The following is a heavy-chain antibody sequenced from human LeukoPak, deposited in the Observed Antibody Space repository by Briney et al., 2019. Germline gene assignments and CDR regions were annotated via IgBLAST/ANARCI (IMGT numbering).Heavy chain of an antibody. CDR1: GGTFSSYA. J-gene: IGHJ3*02. V-gene: IGHV1-69*04. D-gene: IGHD1-1*01. CDR3: ARDLSPNWNDKNLAFDI. CDR2: IIPILGIA. Sequence: SVKVSCKASGGTFSSYAISWVRQAPGQGLEWMGRIIPILGIANYAQKFQGRVTITADESTSTAYMELSSLRSEDTAVYYCARDLSPNWNDKNLAFDIWGQGTMVTVSS.